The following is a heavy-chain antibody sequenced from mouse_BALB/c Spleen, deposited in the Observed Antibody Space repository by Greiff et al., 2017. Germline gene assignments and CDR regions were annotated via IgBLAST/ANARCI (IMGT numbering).Heavy chain of an antibody. J-gene: IGHJ4*01. CDR2: IYPGDGDT. CDR1: GYTFTSYW. CDR3: ARRYGNYVYYAMDY. Sequence: QVQLQQSGAELARPGASVKLSCKASGYTFTSYWMQWVKQRPGQGLEWIGAIYPGDGDTRYTQKFKGKATLTADKSSSTAYMQLSSLASEDSAVYYCARRYGNYVYYAMDYWGQGTSVTVSS. V-gene: IGHV1-87*01. D-gene: IGHD2-10*02.